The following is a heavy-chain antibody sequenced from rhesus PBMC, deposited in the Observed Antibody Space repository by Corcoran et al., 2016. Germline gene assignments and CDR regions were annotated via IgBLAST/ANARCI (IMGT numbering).Heavy chain of an antibody. CDR2: VSQPSGTKT. J-gene: IGHJ4*01. Sequence: EVQLVEYGGGLLQPGGSLRFFCIDSGFIFRDFGMAWVRQATGKVLEWVSSVSQPSGTKTYDLDPVKGRLTISRDNAKNRLYLQMNSLRAEDTAVYYCARVSTVASFDYWGQGVLVTVSS. CDR1: GFIFRDFG. D-gene: IGHD4-29*01. CDR3: ARVSTVASFDY. V-gene: IGHV3-37*01.